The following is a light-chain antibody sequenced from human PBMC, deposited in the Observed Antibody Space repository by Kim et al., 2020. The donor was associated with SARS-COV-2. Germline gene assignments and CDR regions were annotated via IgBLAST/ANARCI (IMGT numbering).Light chain of an antibody. V-gene: IGKV1-5*01. Sequence: ASVGDRVTITCRAGQSINTLLAWYQHKPGRAPKLLIYGASSLEGGVPSRFSGSGSGTEFSLTISSLQSDDFATFYCQQYHSNPWTFGQGTKVDIK. CDR2: GAS. CDR1: QSINTL. J-gene: IGKJ1*01. CDR3: QQYHSNPWT.